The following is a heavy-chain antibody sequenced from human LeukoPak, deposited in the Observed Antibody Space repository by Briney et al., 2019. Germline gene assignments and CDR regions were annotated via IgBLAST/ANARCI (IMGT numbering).Heavy chain of an antibody. D-gene: IGHD3-22*01. V-gene: IGHV3-7*01. CDR2: IKQDGSEK. CDR1: GFTFSSYW. CDR3: AREYGITMIVVAPSAFDI. J-gene: IGHJ3*02. Sequence: AGGSLRLSCAASGFTFSSYWMSWVRQAPGKGLEWVANIKQDGSEKYYVDSVKGRFTISRDNAKNSLYLQMNSLRAEDTAVYYCAREYGITMIVVAPSAFDIWGQGTMVTVSS.